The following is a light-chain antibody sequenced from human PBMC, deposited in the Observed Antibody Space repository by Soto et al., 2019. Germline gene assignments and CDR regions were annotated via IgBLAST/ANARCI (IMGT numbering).Light chain of an antibody. CDR3: QQYGNSPVT. V-gene: IGKV3-20*01. Sequence: IVLTQSPGTLSLSPGERATLSCRASQSVSSSYLAWYQQKPGQAPRLLIYGAISRATGIPDRFSSSGSGTDFTLTISRLEPEDFAVYYCQQYGNSPVTFGQGTKVEIK. CDR1: QSVSSSY. J-gene: IGKJ1*01. CDR2: GAI.